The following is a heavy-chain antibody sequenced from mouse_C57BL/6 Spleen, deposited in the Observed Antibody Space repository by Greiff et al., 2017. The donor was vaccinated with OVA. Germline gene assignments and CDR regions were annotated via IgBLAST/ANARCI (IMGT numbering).Heavy chain of an antibody. V-gene: IGHV1-50*01. CDR2: IDPSDSYT. CDR3: ANYYGSSVFDY. Sequence: QVQLQQPGAELVKPGASVKLSCKASGYTFTSYWMQWVKQRPGQGLEWIGEIDPSDSYTNYNQKFKGKATLTVDTSSSTAYMQLSSLTSEDSAVYYCANYYGSSVFDYWGQGTTLTVSS. CDR1: GYTFTSYW. J-gene: IGHJ2*01. D-gene: IGHD1-1*01.